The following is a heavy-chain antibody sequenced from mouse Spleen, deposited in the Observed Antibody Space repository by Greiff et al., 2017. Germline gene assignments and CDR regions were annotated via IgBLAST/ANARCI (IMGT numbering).Heavy chain of an antibody. V-gene: IGHV5-9-1*01. CDR3: ARGLGQAY. CDR1: GFTFSSYA. CDR2: ISSGGSYT. Sequence: EVKLVESGGGLVKPGGSLKLSCAASGFTFSSYAMSWVRQTPEKRLEWVATISSGGSYTYYPDSVKGRFTISRDNAKNTLYLQMSSLRSEDTAMYYCARGLGQAYWGQGTLVTVSA. D-gene: IGHD3-3*01. J-gene: IGHJ3*01.